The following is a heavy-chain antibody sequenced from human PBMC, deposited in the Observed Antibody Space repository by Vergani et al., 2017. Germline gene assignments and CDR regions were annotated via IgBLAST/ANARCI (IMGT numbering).Heavy chain of an antibody. D-gene: IGHD5-18*01. CDR1: GFTFSSYE. CDR3: AGGHEHGIQLWRKLDY. CDR2: ISSSGSTI. Sequence: EVQLVESGGGLVQPGGSLRLSCAASGFTFSSYEMNWVRQAPGKGLEWVSYISSSGSTIYYADSVKGRFTISRDNATNSLYLQMNSLRAEDTAVYYCAGGHEHGIQLWRKLDYWGQGTLVTVSS. V-gene: IGHV3-48*03. J-gene: IGHJ4*02.